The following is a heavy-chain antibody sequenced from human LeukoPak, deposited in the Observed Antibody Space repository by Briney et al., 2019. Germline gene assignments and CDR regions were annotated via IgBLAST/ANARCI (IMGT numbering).Heavy chain of an antibody. Sequence: GRSLTLSCAASGYTFSRHGIHWVRQAPGKGLEWVAVVWYDGRNRDYADSVKGRFTISKDNSNNMVFLQMDRLRTEDTAVYYCARLWGGNGYSGGSLNLWGQGTLVTVSS. CDR2: VWYDGRNR. V-gene: IGHV3-33*01. CDR1: GYTFSRHG. J-gene: IGHJ5*02. CDR3: ARLWGGNGYSGGSLNL. D-gene: IGHD3-16*01.